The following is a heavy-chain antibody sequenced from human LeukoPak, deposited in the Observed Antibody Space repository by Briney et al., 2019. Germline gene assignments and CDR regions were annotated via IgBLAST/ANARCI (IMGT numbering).Heavy chain of an antibody. Sequence: SETLSLTCTVSGGSISSSSYYWGWIRQPPGKGLEWIGSIYYSGSTYYNPSLKSRVTISVDTSKNQFSLKLSSVTAADTAVYYCARRDYYGSGLDYWGQGTLVTVSS. CDR1: GGSISSSSYY. CDR2: IYYSGST. D-gene: IGHD3-10*01. CDR3: ARRDYYGSGLDY. J-gene: IGHJ4*02. V-gene: IGHV4-39*01.